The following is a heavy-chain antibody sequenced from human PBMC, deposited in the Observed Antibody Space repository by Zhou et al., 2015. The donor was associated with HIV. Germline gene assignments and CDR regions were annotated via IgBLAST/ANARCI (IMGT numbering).Heavy chain of an antibody. V-gene: IGHV1-69*01. CDR2: IIPIFGTA. CDR3: ARDSPLRYYDSSGSITPHDAFDI. D-gene: IGHD3-22*01. J-gene: IGHJ3*02. Sequence: QVQLVQSGAEVKKPGSSVKVSCKPSEGTFSNYAISWVRQAPGQGLEWMGGIIPIFGTANYAQKFQGRVTITADESTSTAYMELSSLRSEDTAVYYCARDSPLRYYDSSGSITPHDAFDIWGQGTMVTVSS. CDR1: EGTFSNYA.